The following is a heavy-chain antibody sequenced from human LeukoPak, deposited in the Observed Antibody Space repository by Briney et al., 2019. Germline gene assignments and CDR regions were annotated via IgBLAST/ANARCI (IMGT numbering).Heavy chain of an antibody. Sequence: SETLSLTCAVYGGSFSGYYWSWIRQPPGKGXXXXXXINHSGSTNYNPSLKSRVTISVDTSKNQFSLKLSSVTAADTAVYYCARGRVLWFGELYYFDYWGQGTLVTVSS. D-gene: IGHD3-10*01. J-gene: IGHJ4*02. CDR2: INHSGST. V-gene: IGHV4-34*01. CDR1: GGSFSGYY. CDR3: ARGRVLWFGELYYFDY.